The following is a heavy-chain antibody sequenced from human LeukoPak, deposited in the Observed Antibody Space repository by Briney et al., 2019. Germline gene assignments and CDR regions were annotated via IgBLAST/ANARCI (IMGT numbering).Heavy chain of an antibody. CDR2: ISGSGGST. Sequence: GGSLRLSCAASGFTFSSYGMSWVRQAPGKGLEWVSAISGSGGSTYYADSVKGRFTISRDNSKNTLYLQMNSLRAEDTAVYYCAKRELGPYYYYMDVWGKGTTVTISS. V-gene: IGHV3-23*01. D-gene: IGHD1-26*01. J-gene: IGHJ6*03. CDR3: AKRELGPYYYYMDV. CDR1: GFTFSSYG.